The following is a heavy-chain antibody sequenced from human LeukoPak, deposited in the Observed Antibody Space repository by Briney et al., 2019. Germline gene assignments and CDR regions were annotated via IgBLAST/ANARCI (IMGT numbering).Heavy chain of an antibody. D-gene: IGHD5-12*01. CDR2: ISWNSGST. CDR3: VTAGAGGYSGYGPFHF. V-gene: IGHV3-9*01. J-gene: IGHJ4*02. Sequence: GGSLRLSCAASGFTFDDYAMHWVRQVPGKGLEWVSGISWNSGSTGYADSVKGRFTISRDNAKKSLYLQMDSLRVEDTAFYYCVTAGAGGYSGYGPFHFWGQGTLVTVSS. CDR1: GFTFDDYA.